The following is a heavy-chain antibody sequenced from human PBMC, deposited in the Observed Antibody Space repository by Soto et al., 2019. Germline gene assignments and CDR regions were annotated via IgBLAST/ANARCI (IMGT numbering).Heavy chain of an antibody. Sequence: PGGSLRLSCAASGFTFSSYGMHWVRQAPGKGLEWVAVISYDGSNKYYADSVKGRFTISRDNSKNTLYLQMNSLRAEDTAVYYCAKEWTTPVPWGQGTLVTVSS. CDR1: GFTFSSYG. CDR2: ISYDGSNK. J-gene: IGHJ5*02. V-gene: IGHV3-30*18. CDR3: AKEWTTPVP. D-gene: IGHD1-1*01.